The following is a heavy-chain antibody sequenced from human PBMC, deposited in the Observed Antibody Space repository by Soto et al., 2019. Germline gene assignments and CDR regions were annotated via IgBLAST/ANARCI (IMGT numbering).Heavy chain of an antibody. CDR1: GFTFSSNW. D-gene: IGHD6-19*01. J-gene: IGHJ4*02. CDR3: ARDGGAVAGIDY. Sequence: EVQLVESGGGLVQPGGSLRLSCAASGFTFSSNWMSWVRQAPGKGLEWVANIKQDGSEKYYVDSVKGRFTISRDNAKNSLYLQMNSLRAEDTAVYYCARDGGAVAGIDYWGQGTLVTVSS. V-gene: IGHV3-7*01. CDR2: IKQDGSEK.